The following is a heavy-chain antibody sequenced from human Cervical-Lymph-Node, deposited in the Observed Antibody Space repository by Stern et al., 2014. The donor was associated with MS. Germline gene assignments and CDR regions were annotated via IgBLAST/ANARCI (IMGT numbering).Heavy chain of an antibody. J-gene: IGHJ4*02. V-gene: IGHV1-18*01. D-gene: IGHD2-8*01. CDR2: IGAVNGNT. Sequence: VQLVESGPEVKKPGASVKVSCKASGYTFSNFGISWVRQAPGQGLEWMGWIGAVNGNTKYARKLQGRVTMTTDTSTRTAYMELTSLASDDTAVYYCARDGHYATTYFDHWGQGTLVTVSS. CDR3: ARDGHYATTYFDH. CDR1: GYTFSNFG.